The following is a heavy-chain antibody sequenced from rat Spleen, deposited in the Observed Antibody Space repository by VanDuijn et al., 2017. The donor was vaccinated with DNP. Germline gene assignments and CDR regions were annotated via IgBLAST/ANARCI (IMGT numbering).Heavy chain of an antibody. CDR2: ISYDGGST. V-gene: IGHV5-22*01. D-gene: IGHD1-1*01. J-gene: IGHJ2*01. CDR1: GFTFSNYD. CDR3: AKGDYSGDWFAY. Sequence: EVQLVESGGGLVQPGRSMKLSCAASGFTFSNYDMAWVRQAPTKGLEWVAYISYDGGSTYYGDSVKGRFTISRDNAENTVYLQMNSLRSEDTATYYCAKGDYSGDWFAYWGQGVMVTVSS.